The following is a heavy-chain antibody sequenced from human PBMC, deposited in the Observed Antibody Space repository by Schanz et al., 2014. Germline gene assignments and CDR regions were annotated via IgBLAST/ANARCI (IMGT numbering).Heavy chain of an antibody. D-gene: IGHD2-8*02. CDR1: GLIFSNYV. V-gene: IGHV3-23*01. CDR2: ISGTGGDDT. J-gene: IGHJ4*02. CDR3: AKSLESCPGGRWSRGYFDY. Sequence: EVQLLESGGGLVQPGGSLKLSCAASGLIFSNYVMSWVRQAPGKGLLWVSSISGTGGDDTYYADSVKGRFTISRDNSKNPLFLQMNSLRAEDTAVYYCAKSLESCPGGRWSRGYFDYWGQGTLVTVSS.